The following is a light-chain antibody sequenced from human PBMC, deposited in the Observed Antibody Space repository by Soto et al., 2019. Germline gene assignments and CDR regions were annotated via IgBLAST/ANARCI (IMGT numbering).Light chain of an antibody. CDR1: QSISSW. CDR3: QQYNSYCRYT. V-gene: IGKV1-5*03. CDR2: KAT. J-gene: IGKJ2*01. Sequence: DIQMTQSPSTLSASVGDRVTMTCRASQSISSWLAWYQQKPGKAPKLLIYKATSLESGFPSRFSGSGSGRELTLNISSLQPDDFATYYCQQYNSYCRYTFGQGTKLEIK.